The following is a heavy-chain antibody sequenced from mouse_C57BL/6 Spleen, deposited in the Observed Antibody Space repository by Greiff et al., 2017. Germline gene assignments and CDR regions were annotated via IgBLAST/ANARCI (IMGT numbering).Heavy chain of an antibody. D-gene: IGHD2-1*01. Sequence: VQLQQSGAELVRPGASVKLSCTASGFNIKDYYMHWVKQRPEQGLEWIGRIDPEDGDTEYAPKFQGKATMTADTSSNTAYLQLSILTSEDTAVYYCTTCGNYFWFAYWGQGTLVTVSA. V-gene: IGHV14-1*01. J-gene: IGHJ3*01. CDR2: IDPEDGDT. CDR1: GFNIKDYY. CDR3: TTCGNYFWFAY.